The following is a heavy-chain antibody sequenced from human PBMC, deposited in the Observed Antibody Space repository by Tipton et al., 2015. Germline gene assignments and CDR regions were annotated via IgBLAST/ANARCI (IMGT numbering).Heavy chain of an antibody. D-gene: IGHD3-22*01. CDR1: GFPFSAHG. V-gene: IGHV3-23*01. CDR3: ARDPTNDYDTSGYPFDY. CDR2: ISASGGDT. J-gene: IGHJ4*02. Sequence: SLRLSCVASGFPFSAHGLNWVRQAPGKGLEWVSSISASGGDTFYTGSVQGRFTISRDNSKNTLFLQMNSLRAEDTAVYYCARDPTNDYDTSGYPFDYWGQGTLVTVSS.